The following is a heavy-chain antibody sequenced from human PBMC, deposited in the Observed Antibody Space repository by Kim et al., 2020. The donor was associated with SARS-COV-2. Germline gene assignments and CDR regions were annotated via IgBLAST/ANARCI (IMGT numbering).Heavy chain of an antibody. CDR1: GFTFGDYA. CDR2: ISWNSGSI. J-gene: IGHJ4*02. D-gene: IGHD3-22*01. CDR3: AKERREDYYDSSGRWRSPFDY. V-gene: IGHV3-9*01. Sequence: GGSLRLSCAASGFTFGDYAMHWVRQAPGKGLEWVSGISWNSGSIGYADSVKGRFTISRDNAKNSLYLQMNSLRAEDTALYYCAKERREDYYDSSGRWRSPFDYWGQGTLVTVSS.